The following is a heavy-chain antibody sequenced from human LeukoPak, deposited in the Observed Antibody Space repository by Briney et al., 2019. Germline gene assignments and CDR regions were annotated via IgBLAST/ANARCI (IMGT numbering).Heavy chain of an antibody. D-gene: IGHD3-3*01. J-gene: IGHJ4*02. CDR1: GYTFTVCY. CDR3: AREGAVTAGLWRGHYTNYFDD. CDR2: INTKSGGT. Sequence: ASVTLSCTASGYTFTVCYIHWVRQAPRQGHGWMGGINTKSGGTKYAQKFESRVTMTWDTSSSTAYMELSRLTSDDTAVYYCAREGAVTAGLWRGHYTNYFDDWGQGTLVTVSS. V-gene: IGHV1-2*02.